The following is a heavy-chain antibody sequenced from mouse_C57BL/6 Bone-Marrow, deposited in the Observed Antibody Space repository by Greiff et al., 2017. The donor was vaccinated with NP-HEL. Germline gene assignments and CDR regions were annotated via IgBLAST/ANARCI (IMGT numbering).Heavy chain of an antibody. CDR3: ARLGVTARVFAY. CDR2: IDPSDSYT. D-gene: IGHD2-2*01. Sequence: VQLQQPGAELVKPGASVKMSCKASGYTFTSYWITWVKQRPGQGLEWIGEIDPSDSYTNYNQKFKGKSTWTVDKSSSAAYMQLGSLTSEDSAVYYCARLGVTARVFAYWGQGALVTVSA. CDR1: GYTFTSYW. J-gene: IGHJ3*01. V-gene: IGHV1-69*01.